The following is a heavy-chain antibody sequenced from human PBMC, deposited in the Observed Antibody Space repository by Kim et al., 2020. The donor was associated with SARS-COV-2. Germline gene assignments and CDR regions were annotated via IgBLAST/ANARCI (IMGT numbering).Heavy chain of an antibody. Sequence: YSQRFQGRVTLTRTTSASTAYMELSSLRSEDTAVYYCARGPYDFWSKFDYWGQGTLVTVSS. J-gene: IGHJ4*02. D-gene: IGHD3-3*01. CDR3: ARGPYDFWSKFDY. V-gene: IGHV1-3*01.